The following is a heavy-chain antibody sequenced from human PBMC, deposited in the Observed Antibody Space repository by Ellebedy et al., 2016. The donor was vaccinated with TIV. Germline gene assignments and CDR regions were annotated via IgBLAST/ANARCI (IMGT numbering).Heavy chain of an antibody. D-gene: IGHD6-19*01. V-gene: IGHV3-74*01. Sequence: GESLKISCAASGFTFSSYWMHWVRQAPGKGLVWVSRINSDGSSTSYADSVKGRFTISRDNAKNTLYLQMNSLRAEDTAVYFCATWKAGYFDYWGQGTLVTVSS. CDR3: ATWKAGYFDY. CDR1: GFTFSSYW. CDR2: INSDGSST. J-gene: IGHJ4*02.